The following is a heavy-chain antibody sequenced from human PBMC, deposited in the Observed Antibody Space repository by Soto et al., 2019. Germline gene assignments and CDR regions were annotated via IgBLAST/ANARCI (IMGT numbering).Heavy chain of an antibody. CDR1: GFTFSSYA. V-gene: IGHV3-23*01. D-gene: IGHD1-7*01. CDR3: AKDYPITGTTHYYYGMDV. J-gene: IGHJ6*02. Sequence: GGSLRLSCAASGFTFSSYAMSWGRQAPGKGLEWVSAISGSGGSTYYADSVKGRFTISRDNSKNTLYLQMNSLRAEDTAVYYCAKDYPITGTTHYYYGMDVWGQGTTVTVSS. CDR2: ISGSGGST.